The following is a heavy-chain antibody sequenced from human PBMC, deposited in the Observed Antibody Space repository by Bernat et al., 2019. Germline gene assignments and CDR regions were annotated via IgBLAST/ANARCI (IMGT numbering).Heavy chain of an antibody. D-gene: IGHD5-24*01. CDR2: FDPEDGET. Sequence: QVQLVQSGAEVKKPGASVKVSCKVSGYTLTELSMHWVRQAPGKGLEWMGGFDPEDGETIYAQKFQGRVTMTEDTTTDISYMELRRLRSEDTAVYSCTTDRGGATTNFFFGMGVGGQGTTVTVA. CDR1: GYTLTELS. V-gene: IGHV1-24*01. CDR3: TTDRGGATTNFFFGMGV. J-gene: IGHJ6*02.